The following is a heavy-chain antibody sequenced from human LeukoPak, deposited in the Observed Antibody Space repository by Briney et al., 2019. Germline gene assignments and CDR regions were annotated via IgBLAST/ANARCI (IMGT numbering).Heavy chain of an antibody. CDR2: IIPIFGKA. V-gene: IGHV1-69*05. J-gene: IGHJ6*03. D-gene: IGHD3-3*01. CDR1: GGTFISYA. Sequence: GASVKVSCKASGGTFISYAISWVRQAPGQGLEWMGGIIPIFGKANYAQKFQGRVTITTDESTSTAYMELSSLRSEDTAVYYCARASWNYDFWSGYYTGGHYYMDVWGKGTTVTVSS. CDR3: ARASWNYDFWSGYYTGGHYYMDV.